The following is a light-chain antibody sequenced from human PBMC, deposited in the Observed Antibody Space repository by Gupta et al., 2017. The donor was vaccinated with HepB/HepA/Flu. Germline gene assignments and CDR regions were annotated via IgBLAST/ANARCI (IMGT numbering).Light chain of an antibody. V-gene: IGKV3-15*01. CDR2: GAS. J-gene: IGKJ4*01. CDR3: QQYKNWPLT. Sequence: EIVMTQSPATLSVSPGERATLSCRASQSVNNNLAWYQQKPGQAPRLLIFGASTRATDIPARFSGSGSGTEFTLTISSLQSEDFAIYYCQQYKNWPLTFGGGTKVEIK. CDR1: QSVNNN.